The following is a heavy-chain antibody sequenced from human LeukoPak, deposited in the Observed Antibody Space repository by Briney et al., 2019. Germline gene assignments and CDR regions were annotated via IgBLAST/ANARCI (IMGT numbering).Heavy chain of an antibody. CDR2: IYYSGST. D-gene: IGHD6-25*01. CDR1: GGSISSSSYY. CDR3: ARSSNSGSYGNWFDP. J-gene: IGHJ5*02. Sequence: SETLSLTCTVSGGSISSSSYYWGWIRQPPGKGLEWIGSIYYSGSTYYNPSLKSRVTISVDTSKNQFSLKLSSVTAADTAVYYCARSSNSGSYGNWFDPWGQGTLVTVSS. V-gene: IGHV4-39*07.